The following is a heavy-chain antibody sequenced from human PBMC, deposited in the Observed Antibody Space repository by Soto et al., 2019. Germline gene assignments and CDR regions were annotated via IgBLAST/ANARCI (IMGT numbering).Heavy chain of an antibody. V-gene: IGHV3-23*01. CDR3: AKFDSTSNSGYDSFDC. D-gene: IGHD5-12*01. CDR1: GFTFSNYA. J-gene: IGHJ4*02. Sequence: GSLLVPCSASGFTFSNYAMSGVRQAPGKGLEWVSSISGSGDSTYYADSVKGRFAISRDNSKYTLYLQMSSLRTEDTSLYYCAKFDSTSNSGYDSFDCWGQGTPVTVYS. CDR2: ISGSGDST.